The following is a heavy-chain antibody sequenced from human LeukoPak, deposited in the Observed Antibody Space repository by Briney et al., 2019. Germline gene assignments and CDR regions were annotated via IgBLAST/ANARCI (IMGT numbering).Heavy chain of an antibody. V-gene: IGHV1-69*04. D-gene: IGHD3-22*01. J-gene: IGHJ4*02. CDR3: ARDIGSSGYSRAHFDY. CDR1: GGTFSSYT. CDR2: IIPILGIA. Sequence: SVKVSCKASGGTFSSYTISWVRQAPGQGLEWMGRIIPILGIANYAQKFQGRVTITADKSTSTAYMELSSLRSEDTAVYYCARDIGSSGYSRAHFDYWGQGTLVTVSS.